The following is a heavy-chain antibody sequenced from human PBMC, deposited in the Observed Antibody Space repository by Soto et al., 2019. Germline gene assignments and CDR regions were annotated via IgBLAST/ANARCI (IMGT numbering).Heavy chain of an antibody. CDR3: ARHFPQPTEQLAGASFDY. Sequence: SETLSLTCTVSGGSISSSSYYWGWIRQPPGKGLEWIGSIYYSGSTYYNPSLKSRVTISVDTSKNQFSLKLSFVTAADTAVYYCARHFPQPTEQLAGASFDYWGQGTLVTVSS. D-gene: IGHD6-6*01. V-gene: IGHV4-39*01. CDR1: GGSISSSSYY. J-gene: IGHJ4*02. CDR2: IYYSGST.